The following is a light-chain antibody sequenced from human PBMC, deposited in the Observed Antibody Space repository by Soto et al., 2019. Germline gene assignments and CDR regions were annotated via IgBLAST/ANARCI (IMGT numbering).Light chain of an antibody. CDR2: SNN. CDR1: SSNIGSNT. CDR3: AAWDDSLNGYYV. J-gene: IGLJ1*01. V-gene: IGLV1-44*01. Sequence: QPVLTQPPSASGTPGQRVTISCSGSSSNIGSNTVNWYQQLPGTAPKLPIYSNNQRPSGVPDRFSGSKSGTSASLAISGLQSEDEADYYCAAWDDSLNGYYVFGTGTKLTVL.